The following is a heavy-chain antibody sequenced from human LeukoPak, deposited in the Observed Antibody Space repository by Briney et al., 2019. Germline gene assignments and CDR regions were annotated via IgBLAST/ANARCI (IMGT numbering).Heavy chain of an antibody. CDR1: GFTFSSYA. V-gene: IGHV3-23*01. J-gene: IGHJ4*02. D-gene: IGHD6-13*01. CDR2: ISGSGCST. CDR3: AKDGSSSWYDY. Sequence: GGSLRLTCAASGFTFSSYAMSWVRQAPGKGLEWVSAISGSGCSTYYADSAKGRFTISRDNSKNTLYLQMNSLRAEDTAVYYCAKDGSSSWYDYWGQGTLVTVSS.